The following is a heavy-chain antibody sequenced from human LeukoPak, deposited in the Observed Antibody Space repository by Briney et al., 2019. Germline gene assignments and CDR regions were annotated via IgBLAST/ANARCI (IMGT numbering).Heavy chain of an antibody. J-gene: IGHJ3*02. Sequence: ASVKVSCKASGYTFTSYDINWVRQAPGQGLEWMGWISAYNGNTNYAQKLQGRVTMTTDTSTSTAYMELRSLRSDDTAVYYCARGGDFWSGFDAFDIWGQGTMVTVSS. D-gene: IGHD3-3*01. CDR1: GYTFTSYD. CDR3: ARGGDFWSGFDAFDI. V-gene: IGHV1-18*01. CDR2: ISAYNGNT.